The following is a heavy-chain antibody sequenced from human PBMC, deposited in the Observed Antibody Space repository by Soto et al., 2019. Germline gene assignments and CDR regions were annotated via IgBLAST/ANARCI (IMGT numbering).Heavy chain of an antibody. CDR1: GGSISSGGYY. J-gene: IGHJ4*02. CDR2: IYYSGST. D-gene: IGHD4-17*01. V-gene: IGHV4-31*03. CDR3: ARDNEGDYSTHYFDY. Sequence: QVQLQESGPGLVKPSQTLSLTCTVSGGSISSGGYYWSWIRQHPWKGLEWIGYIYYSGSTYYNPSLKSRVTISVDTSKNQFSLKLSSVTAADTAVYYCARDNEGDYSTHYFDYWGQGTLVTVSS.